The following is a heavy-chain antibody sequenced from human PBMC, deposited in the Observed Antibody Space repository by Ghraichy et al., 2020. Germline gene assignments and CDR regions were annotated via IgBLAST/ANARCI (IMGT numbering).Heavy chain of an antibody. D-gene: IGHD3-9*01. Sequence: SETLSLTCTVSGGSISSYYWSWIRQPAGKGLEWIGRIYTSGSTNYNPSLKSRVTMSVDTSKNQFSLKLSSVTAAGTAVYYCARPTGYRLKSYPVWFDPCGQGTLVTVSS. J-gene: IGHJ5*02. CDR3: ARPTGYRLKSYPVWFDP. CDR2: IYTSGST. CDR1: GGSISSYY. V-gene: IGHV4-4*07.